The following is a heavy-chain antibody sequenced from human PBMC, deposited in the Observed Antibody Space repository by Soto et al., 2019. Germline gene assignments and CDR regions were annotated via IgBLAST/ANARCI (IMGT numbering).Heavy chain of an antibody. CDR2: IDPSDSYT. V-gene: IGHV5-10-1*01. Sequence: GESLKISCKGSGYSFTSYWISWVRQMPGKGLEWMGRIDPSDSYTNYSPSFQGHVTISADKSISTAYLQWSSLKASDTAMYYCARHAGDYYDSSGYFVVFHGMDVWGQGTTVTVSS. CDR3: ARHAGDYYDSSGYFVVFHGMDV. D-gene: IGHD3-22*01. J-gene: IGHJ6*02. CDR1: GYSFTSYW.